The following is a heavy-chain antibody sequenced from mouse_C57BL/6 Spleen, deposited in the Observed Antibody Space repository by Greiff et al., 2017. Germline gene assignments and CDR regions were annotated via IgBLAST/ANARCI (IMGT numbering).Heavy chain of an antibody. CDR1: GYSFTDYN. Sequence: EVKLVESGPELVKPGASVKISCKASGYSFTDYNMNWVKQSNGKSLEWIGVINPNYGTTSYNQKFKGKATLTVDQSSSTAYMQLNSLTSEDSAVYYCARERDGYSPYAMDYWGQGTSVTVSS. J-gene: IGHJ4*01. CDR3: ARERDGYSPYAMDY. V-gene: IGHV1-39*01. D-gene: IGHD2-3*01. CDR2: INPNYGTT.